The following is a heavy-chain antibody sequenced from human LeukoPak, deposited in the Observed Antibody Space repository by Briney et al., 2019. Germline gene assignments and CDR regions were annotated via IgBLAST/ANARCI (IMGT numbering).Heavy chain of an antibody. CDR1: GFSFRNYA. J-gene: IGHJ4*02. V-gene: IGHV3-64*02. Sequence: GGSLRLSCVASGFSFRNYAIHWVRQAPVKALEYVSVINTDGRITYYADSVKGRFTISRDNSKNTVYLQMGSLRGEDMAVYYCTRDGGRFCDLDYWGQGALVTVSS. CDR3: TRDGGRFCDLDY. CDR2: INTDGRIT.